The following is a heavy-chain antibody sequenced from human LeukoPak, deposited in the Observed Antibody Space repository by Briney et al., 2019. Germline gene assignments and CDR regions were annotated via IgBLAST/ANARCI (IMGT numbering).Heavy chain of an antibody. V-gene: IGHV4-34*01. CDR1: GGSFSGYY. CDR3: ARGGYSYVDY. D-gene: IGHD5-18*01. J-gene: IGHJ4*02. Sequence: SETLSLTCAVYGGSFSGYYWSWIRQPPGKGLEWIGEINHSGSTNYNPSLKSRVTISADTSKNQFSLKLSSVTAADTAVYYCARGGYSYVDYWGQGTLVTVSS. CDR2: INHSGST.